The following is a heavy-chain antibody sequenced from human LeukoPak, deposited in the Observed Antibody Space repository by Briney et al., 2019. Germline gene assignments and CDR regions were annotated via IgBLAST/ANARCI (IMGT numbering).Heavy chain of an antibody. Sequence: GGSLRLSCAASGFTFSSYAMSWVRQAPGKGLEWVSAISGSGGSTYYADSVKGRFTISRDNSKNTLYLQMNSLRAEDTAVYYCARVHSSGWYYYYGMDVWGQGTTVTVSS. CDR3: ARVHSSGWYYYYGMDV. J-gene: IGHJ6*02. D-gene: IGHD6-19*01. CDR1: GFTFSSYA. CDR2: ISGSGGST. V-gene: IGHV3-23*01.